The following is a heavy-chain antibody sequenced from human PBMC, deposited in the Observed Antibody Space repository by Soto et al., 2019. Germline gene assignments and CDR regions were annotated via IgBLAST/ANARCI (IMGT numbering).Heavy chain of an antibody. CDR2: IYHSGST. J-gene: IGHJ4*02. V-gene: IGHV4-30-2*01. D-gene: IGHD4-17*01. Sequence: SETLSLTCAVSGGSISSGGYSWSWIRQPPGKGLEWIGYIYHSGSTYYNPSLKSRVTISVDRSKNQFSLKLSSVTAADTAVYYCARVAVTTYHFDYWGQGTLVTVSS. CDR3: ARVAVTTYHFDY. CDR1: GGSISSGGYS.